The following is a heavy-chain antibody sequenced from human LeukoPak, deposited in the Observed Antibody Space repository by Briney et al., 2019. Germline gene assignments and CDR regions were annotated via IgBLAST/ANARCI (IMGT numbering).Heavy chain of an antibody. Sequence: SETLSLTCTVSGGSISSYYWSWIRQPPGEGLEWIGYIYYSGSTNYNPSLKSRVTISVDTSKNQFSLKLSSVTAADTAVYYCARASSTHDYNWFDPWGQGTLVTVSS. J-gene: IGHJ5*02. CDR3: ARASSTHDYNWFDP. CDR2: IYYSGST. V-gene: IGHV4-59*01. CDR1: GGSISSYY. D-gene: IGHD6-13*01.